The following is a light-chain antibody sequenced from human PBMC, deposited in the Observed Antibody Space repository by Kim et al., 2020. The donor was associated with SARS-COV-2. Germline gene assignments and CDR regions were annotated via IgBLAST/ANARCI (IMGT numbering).Light chain of an antibody. CDR2: RNN. V-gene: IGLV1-44*01. J-gene: IGLJ3*02. CDR3: ASWDDSLNGWV. Sequence: GQRVTISCSGSSSNIGHNTVFWFQHLPGTAPNLLIYRNNQRPSGVPDRFSGSKSGTSVSLAISGLQSEDEADYYCASWDDSLNGWVFGGGTQLTVL. CDR1: SSNIGHNT.